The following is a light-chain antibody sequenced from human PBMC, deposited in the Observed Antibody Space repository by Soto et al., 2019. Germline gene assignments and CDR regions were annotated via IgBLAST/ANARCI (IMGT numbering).Light chain of an antibody. V-gene: IGLV2-14*01. CDR3: SSYTSSSTGGL. CDR1: SSDVGGYDH. CDR2: EVS. J-gene: IGLJ2*01. Sequence: QSVLTQPASVSGSPGQSITISCSGTSSDVGGYDHVSWYQHHPGEAPKLMIYEVSYRPSGVSTRFSGSKSGNTASLTISGLQAEDEADYYCSSYTSSSTGGLFGGGTKVTV.